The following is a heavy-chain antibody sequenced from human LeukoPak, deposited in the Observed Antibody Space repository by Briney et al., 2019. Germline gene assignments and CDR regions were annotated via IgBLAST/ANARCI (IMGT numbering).Heavy chain of an antibody. Sequence: GGSLRLSCAASGFTFSTYTMNWVRQAPGKGLGWVSSISSSSSYIYYADSVKGRFTIPRDNAKNSLYLQMNSLRAEDTAVCYCARGVEYSSSQAYWGQGTLVTVSS. D-gene: IGHD6-6*01. CDR2: ISSSSSYI. CDR3: ARGVEYSSSQAY. CDR1: GFTFSTYT. J-gene: IGHJ4*02. V-gene: IGHV3-21*01.